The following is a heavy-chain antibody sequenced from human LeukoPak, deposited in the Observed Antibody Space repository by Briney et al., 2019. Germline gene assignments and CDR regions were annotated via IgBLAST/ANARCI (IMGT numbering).Heavy chain of an antibody. CDR3: ARGDDFWSGPGYYMDV. CDR2: IKQDGSEK. Sequence: TGGSLRLSCAASGFTLSSYWMSWVRQAPGKGLEWVANIKQDGSEKYYVDSVKGRFTISRDNAKNSLYLQMNSLRAEDTAVYYCARGDDFWSGPGYYMDVWGKGTTVTVSS. CDR1: GFTLSSYW. V-gene: IGHV3-7*01. D-gene: IGHD3-3*01. J-gene: IGHJ6*03.